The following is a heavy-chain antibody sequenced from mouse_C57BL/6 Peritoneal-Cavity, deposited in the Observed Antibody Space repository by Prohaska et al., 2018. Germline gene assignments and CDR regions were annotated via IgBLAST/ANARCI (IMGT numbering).Heavy chain of an antibody. CDR3: ARREDDYDAGAWFAY. Sequence: QVPLKESGPGILQSSQTLSLTCSFSGFSLSTSGMGVSWIRQPSGKGLEWLAHIYWDDDKRYNPSLKSRLTISKDTSRNQVFLKITSVDTADTATYYCARREDDYDAGAWFAYWGQGTLVTVSA. V-gene: IGHV8-12*01. CDR1: GFSLSTSGMG. J-gene: IGHJ3*01. D-gene: IGHD2-4*01. CDR2: IYWDDDK.